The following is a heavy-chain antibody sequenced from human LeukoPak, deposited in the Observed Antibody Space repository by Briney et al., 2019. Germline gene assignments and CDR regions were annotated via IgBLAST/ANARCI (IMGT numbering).Heavy chain of an antibody. D-gene: IGHD3-10*01. CDR1: GFPFSSYR. CDR2: ISGSSSYI. V-gene: IGHV3-21*01. Sequence: PGGSLRLSCAASGFPFSSYRKNWVRQAPGKGVEWVSFISGSSSYIYYADSGKGRFTISRDNAEISLYLQMNSLRAEDTAVYYCARGEYGSGSYHIDYWGQGTLVTVSS. J-gene: IGHJ4*02. CDR3: ARGEYGSGSYHIDY.